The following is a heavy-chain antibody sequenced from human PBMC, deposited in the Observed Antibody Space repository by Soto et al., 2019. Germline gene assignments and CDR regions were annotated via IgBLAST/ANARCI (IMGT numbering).Heavy chain of an antibody. CDR1: GGSFSGYY. J-gene: IGHJ4*02. CDR2: INHSGST. V-gene: IGHV4-34*01. CDR3: ARGHRYSAYPG. Sequence: SETLSLTCAVYGGSFSGYYWSWIRQPPGKGLEWIGEINHSGSTNYNPSLKSRVTISVDTSKNQFSLKLSSVTAADTAVYYCARGHRYSAYPGWGQGTLVTVSS. D-gene: IGHD5-12*01.